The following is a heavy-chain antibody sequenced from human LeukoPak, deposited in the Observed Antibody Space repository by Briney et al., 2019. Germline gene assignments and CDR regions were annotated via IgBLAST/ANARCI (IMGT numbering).Heavy chain of an antibody. CDR1: GFTFSSYA. Sequence: GGSLRLSCAASGFTFSSYAMSWVRQAPGKGLEWVSAISGSGGSTYYADSVKGRFTISRDNSKNTLYLQVNSLRAEDTAVYYCAKEGIGLRFLEWSAFDPWGQGTLVTVSS. CDR3: AKEGIGLRFLEWSAFDP. D-gene: IGHD3-3*01. J-gene: IGHJ5*02. CDR2: ISGSGGST. V-gene: IGHV3-23*01.